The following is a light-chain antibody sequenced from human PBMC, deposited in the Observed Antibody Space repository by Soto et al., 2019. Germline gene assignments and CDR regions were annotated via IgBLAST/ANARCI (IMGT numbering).Light chain of an antibody. CDR1: QSVSSSY. V-gene: IGKV3D-20*02. CDR3: QQRSNWIT. CDR2: GAS. Sequence: EFVLTQSPATLSLSPEERATLSCRASQSVSSSYLAWYQQKPGQAPRLLIYGASTRATGIPARFSGSGSGTDFTLTISSLEPEDFALYYCQQRSNWITFGQGTRLEI. J-gene: IGKJ5*01.